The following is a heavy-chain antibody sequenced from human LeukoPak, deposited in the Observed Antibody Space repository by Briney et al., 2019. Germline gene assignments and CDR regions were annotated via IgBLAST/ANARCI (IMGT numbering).Heavy chain of an antibody. CDR3: ARRLLGIAAAAYGHSWFDP. Sequence: PGGSLRLSCAASGFTFSSYAMSWVRQAPGKGLEWVSAISGSGGSTYYADSVKGRFTISRDNSKNTLYLQMNSLRSEDTAVYYCARRLLGIAAAAYGHSWFDPWGQGTLVTVSS. D-gene: IGHD6-13*01. V-gene: IGHV3-23*01. CDR2: ISGSGGST. CDR1: GFTFSSYA. J-gene: IGHJ5*02.